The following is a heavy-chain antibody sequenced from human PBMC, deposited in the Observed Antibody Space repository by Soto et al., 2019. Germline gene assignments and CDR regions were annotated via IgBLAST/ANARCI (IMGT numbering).Heavy chain of an antibody. D-gene: IGHD6-19*01. J-gene: IGHJ4*02. Sequence: QLQLQESGSGLVKPSQTLSLTCAVSGGSISSGGYSWSWIRQPPGKGLEWIGYIYHSGSTYYNPSLKSRVTISVDRSKNQFSLKLSSVSAADTAVYYCARAGGLGAVAVDYWGQGTLVTVSS. CDR1: GGSISSGGYS. V-gene: IGHV4-30-2*01. CDR3: ARAGGLGAVAVDY. CDR2: IYHSGST.